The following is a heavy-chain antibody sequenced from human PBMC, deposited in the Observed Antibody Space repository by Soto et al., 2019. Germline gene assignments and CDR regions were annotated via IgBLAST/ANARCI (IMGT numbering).Heavy chain of an antibody. Sequence: EVQLVESGGGLVQPGGSLRLSCAVSGFTFSNYWMSWVRQAPGKGLEWVANIKQDGSEKYYVDSVKGRFTISRDNAKNSLYLQMTSLRGEDTAVYYCARGWATVDGTGDNWGQGTLVIVSS. CDR1: GFTFSNYW. CDR2: IKQDGSEK. D-gene: IGHD6-19*01. J-gene: IGHJ4*02. CDR3: ARGWATVDGTGDN. V-gene: IGHV3-7*01.